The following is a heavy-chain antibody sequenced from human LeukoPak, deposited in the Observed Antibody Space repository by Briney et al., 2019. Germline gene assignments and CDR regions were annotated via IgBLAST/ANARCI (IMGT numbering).Heavy chain of an antibody. CDR3: ARGGIVGATVDY. Sequence: SETLSLTCTVSGGSISSYYYSWIRQPAGKGLEWIGRVYISGSTNYNPSLKSLVTMSVDTSKNQFSLKLSSVTAADTAVYYCARGGIVGATVDYWGQGTLVTVSS. J-gene: IGHJ4*02. V-gene: IGHV4-4*07. D-gene: IGHD1-26*01. CDR1: GGSISSYY. CDR2: VYISGST.